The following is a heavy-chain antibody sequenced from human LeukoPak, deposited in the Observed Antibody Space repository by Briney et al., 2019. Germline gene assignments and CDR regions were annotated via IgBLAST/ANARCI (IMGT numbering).Heavy chain of an antibody. CDR2: MYDRGNI. CDR3: AATIKRDYGDTNLHY. CDR1: GASISSNY. J-gene: IGHJ4*02. V-gene: IGHV4-59*01. D-gene: IGHD4-17*01. Sequence: SETLSLTCSVSGASISSNYWTWIRQPPGKGLEWIGYMYDRGNINYNPSLKSRVTLSQDMYKNQLSLKLRSVTAADTAVYYCAATIKRDYGDTNLHYWGQGVLVTVSS.